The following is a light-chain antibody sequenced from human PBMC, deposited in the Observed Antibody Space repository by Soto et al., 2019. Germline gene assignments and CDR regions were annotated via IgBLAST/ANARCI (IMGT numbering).Light chain of an antibody. Sequence: EIVLTQSPGTLSLSPGERATLSCRASQSVSTNSLAWYQQKPGQAPRLLIYGASSRATGIPDRFSGSGSGTDFTLTMSRLEPEDFAVYYCQQFTTSSATFGGGTRVEIK. CDR1: QSVSTNS. CDR2: GAS. J-gene: IGKJ4*01. V-gene: IGKV3-20*01. CDR3: QQFTTSSAT.